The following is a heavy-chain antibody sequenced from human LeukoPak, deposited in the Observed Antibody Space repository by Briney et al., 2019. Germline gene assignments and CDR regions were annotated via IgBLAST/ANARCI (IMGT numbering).Heavy chain of an antibody. CDR2: INHSGST. Sequence: SETLSLTCAVYGGSFSGYYWSWIRQPPGKGLEWIGEINHSGSTNYNPSLKSRVTISVDTSKNQFSLRLSSVTAADTAVYYCARLTYSNNWYFRRGLDNWFDPWGQGTLVTVSS. CDR1: GGSFSGYY. D-gene: IGHD6-13*01. V-gene: IGHV4-34*01. CDR3: ARLTYSNNWYFRRGLDNWFDP. J-gene: IGHJ5*02.